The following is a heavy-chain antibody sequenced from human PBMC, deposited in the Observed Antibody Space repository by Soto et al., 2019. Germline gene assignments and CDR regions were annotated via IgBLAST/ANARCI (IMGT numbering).Heavy chain of an antibody. J-gene: IGHJ4*02. V-gene: IGHV1-18*01. Sequence: EASVKVSCKASGYTFTSYGISWVRQAPGQGLEWMGWISAYNGNTNYAQKLQGRVTMTTDTSTSTAYMELRSLRSDDTAVYYCARDWAVGAPSIFDYWGQGTLVTVSS. CDR3: ARDWAVGAPSIFDY. CDR1: GYTFTSYG. D-gene: IGHD1-26*01. CDR2: ISAYNGNT.